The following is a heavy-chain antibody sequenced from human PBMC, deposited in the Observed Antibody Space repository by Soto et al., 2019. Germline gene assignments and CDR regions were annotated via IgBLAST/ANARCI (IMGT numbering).Heavy chain of an antibody. V-gene: IGHV1-46*03. Sequence: QVQLVQPGAEVKKPGASVKFSCKASGYIFTNFYIHWVRQAPGQGLEWIGIINPNGGRTNYAQNCQGRVTMTRDTSTSTVYMDLSSLRSEDTAVYYCTRGLASGDYWGQGTLITVSS. CDR1: GYIFTNFY. CDR2: INPNGGRT. J-gene: IGHJ4*02. CDR3: TRGLASGDY. D-gene: IGHD6-6*01.